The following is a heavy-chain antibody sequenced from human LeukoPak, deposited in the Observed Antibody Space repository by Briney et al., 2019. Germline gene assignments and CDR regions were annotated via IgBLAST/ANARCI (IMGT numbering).Heavy chain of an antibody. J-gene: IGHJ6*03. CDR1: GGSISSYY. V-gene: IGHV4-4*07. CDR3: ARVMWGRDSSSYTGYYYYYYMDV. CDR2: IYTSGST. D-gene: IGHD6-13*01. Sequence: SETLSLTCTVSGGSISSYYWSWIRQPAGKGLEWIGRIYTSGSTNYNPSLKSRVTMSVDTSKNQFSLKLSSVTTADTAVYYCARVMWGRDSSSYTGYYYYYYMDVWGKGTTVTVSS.